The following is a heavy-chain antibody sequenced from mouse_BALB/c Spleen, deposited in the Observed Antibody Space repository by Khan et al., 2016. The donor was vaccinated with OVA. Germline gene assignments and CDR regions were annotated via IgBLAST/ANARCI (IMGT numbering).Heavy chain of an antibody. CDR2: ISYSGST. Sequence: EVQLQESGPGLVKPSQSLSLTCTVTGYSITSNYAWNWIRQFPGNKLEWMGYISYSGSTNYNPSLKSRISITRDTSTNQFFLQLNSVTTEDTATYYGARGNYYGYAMDYWGQGTSITVAS. CDR1: GYSITSNYA. J-gene: IGHJ4*01. CDR3: ARGNYYGYAMDY. D-gene: IGHD1-1*01. V-gene: IGHV3-2*02.